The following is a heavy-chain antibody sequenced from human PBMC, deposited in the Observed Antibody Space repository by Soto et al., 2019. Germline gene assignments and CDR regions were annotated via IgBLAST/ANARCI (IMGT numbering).Heavy chain of an antibody. CDR2: IIPILGIA. D-gene: IGHD2-2*01. Sequence: SLKVSCKASGGTFSSYTISWVRQAPGQGLEWMGRIIPILGIANYAQKFQGRVTITADKSTSTAYMELSSLRSEDTAVYYCARDCSSTSCEFDYWGQGTLVNVSS. CDR3: ARDCSSTSCEFDY. V-gene: IGHV1-69*04. J-gene: IGHJ4*02. CDR1: GGTFSSYT.